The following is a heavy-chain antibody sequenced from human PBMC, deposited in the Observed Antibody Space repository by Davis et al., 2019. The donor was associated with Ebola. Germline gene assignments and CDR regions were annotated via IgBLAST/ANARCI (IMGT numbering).Heavy chain of an antibody. J-gene: IGHJ6*02. CDR3: ARGGGAYCSGGSCLLYYYYGMDV. CDR1: GYTFTSYY. V-gene: IGHV1-46*01. CDR2: INPSGGST. D-gene: IGHD2-15*01. Sequence: ASVKVSCKASGYTFTSYYMHWVRQAPGQGLEWMGIINPSGGSTSYAQKFQGRVTMTRDTSTSTVYMELSSLRSDDTAVYYCARGGGAYCSGGSCLLYYYYGMDVWGQGTTVTVSS.